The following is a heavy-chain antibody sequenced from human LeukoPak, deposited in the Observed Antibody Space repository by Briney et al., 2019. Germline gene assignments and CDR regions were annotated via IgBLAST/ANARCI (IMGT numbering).Heavy chain of an antibody. V-gene: IGHV3-21*05. CDR1: GFRFVSDS. CDR3: AKDPSPLYYYDSSGTEDAFDI. CDR2: ISSSSSFI. D-gene: IGHD3-22*01. J-gene: IGHJ3*02. Sequence: GGSLRLSCAASGFRFVSDSMNWVRQAPGRGLEWISYISSSSSFIHYADSVKGRFTISRDNSKNTLYLQMNSLRAEDTAVYYCAKDPSPLYYYDSSGTEDAFDIWGQGTMVTVSS.